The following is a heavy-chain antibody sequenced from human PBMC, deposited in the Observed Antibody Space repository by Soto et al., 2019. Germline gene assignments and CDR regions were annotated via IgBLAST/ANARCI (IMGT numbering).Heavy chain of an antibody. D-gene: IGHD6-6*01. V-gene: IGHV3-33*01. CDR1: GFTFSSYG. J-gene: IGHJ6*02. Sequence: GGSLRLSCAATGFTFSSYGTHWVRQAPGKGLEWVAVIWYDGSNKYYADSVKGRFTISRDNYKNTLYLQMNSLRAEDTAVYYCARELAARDRGYYSGMDVWGQGTTVTVSS. CDR3: ARELAARDRGYYSGMDV. CDR2: IWYDGSNK.